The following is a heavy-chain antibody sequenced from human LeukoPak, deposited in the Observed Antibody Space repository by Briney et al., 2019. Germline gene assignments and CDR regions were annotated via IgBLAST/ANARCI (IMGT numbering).Heavy chain of an antibody. V-gene: IGHV4-38-2*02. CDR1: GYSISSGYY. CDR2: IYHSGST. Sequence: PSETLSLTCAVSGYSISSGYYWGWIRQPPGKGLEWIGSIYHSGSTYYNPSLKSRVTISVDTSKNQFSLKLSSVTAADTAVYYCARDTYDILTGYYLYYYYGMDVWGQGTLVTVSS. CDR3: ARDTYDILTGYYLYYYYGMDV. D-gene: IGHD3-9*01. J-gene: IGHJ6*02.